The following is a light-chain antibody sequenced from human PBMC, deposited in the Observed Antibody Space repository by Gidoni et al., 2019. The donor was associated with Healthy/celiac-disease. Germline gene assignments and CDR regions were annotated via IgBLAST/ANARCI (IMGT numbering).Light chain of an antibody. CDR3: QQYYSYPLT. CDR1: QGISSY. CDR2: AAS. V-gene: IGKV1-8*01. J-gene: IGKJ3*01. Sequence: AIRLTQSPSSRSASTGDRVTIPCRASQGISSYLAWYQQKPGKAPKLLIYAASTLQSGVPSRFSGSGSGTDFTLTISCLQSEDFATYYCQQYYSYPLTFGPGTKVDIK.